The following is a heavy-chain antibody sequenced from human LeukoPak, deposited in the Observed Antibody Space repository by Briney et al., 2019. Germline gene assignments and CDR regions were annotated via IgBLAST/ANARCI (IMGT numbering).Heavy chain of an antibody. CDR2: ISYSGST. V-gene: IGHV4-59*01. D-gene: IGHD1-26*01. CDR3: ARGGVGATNYFDY. Sequence: PSETLSHTCTVSGGSLRSYYWSWIRQPPGKGLEWIAYISYSGSTNYNPSLKSRVTISVDASKNQFSLKLSSVTAADTAVYYCARGGVGATNYFDYWGQGTLITVSS. CDR1: GGSLRSYY. J-gene: IGHJ4*02.